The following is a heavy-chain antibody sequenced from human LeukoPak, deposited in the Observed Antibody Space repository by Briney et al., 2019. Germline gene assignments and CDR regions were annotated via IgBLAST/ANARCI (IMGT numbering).Heavy chain of an antibody. CDR2: ISWNSGSI. D-gene: IGHD3-22*01. CDR1: GFTFDDYA. V-gene: IGHV3-9*01. Sequence: GGSLRLSCAASGFTFDDYAMHWVRQAPGKGLEWVSGISWNSGSIGYADSVKGRFTISRDNAKNSLYLQMNSLRAEDTALCYCAKDRYYDSSGYYFNWGQGTLVTVSS. J-gene: IGHJ4*02. CDR3: AKDRYYDSSGYYFN.